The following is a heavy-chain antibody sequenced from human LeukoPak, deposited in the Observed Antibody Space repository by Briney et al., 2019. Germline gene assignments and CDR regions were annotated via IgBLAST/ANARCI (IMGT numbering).Heavy chain of an antibody. D-gene: IGHD1-1*01. J-gene: IGHJ4*02. CDR1: GVMFPSYW. V-gene: IGHV3-7*04. CDR3: ARDSPGYLAYDS. CDR2: IKQDGSEK. Sequence: GGSLRLSCAASGVMFPSYWMTWVRRAPGKGLEWVANIKQDGSEKYYVDSVKGRFTISRDNAKKSLYLQMNSLRAEDTAVYCCARDSPGYLAYDSWGQGTLVTVSS.